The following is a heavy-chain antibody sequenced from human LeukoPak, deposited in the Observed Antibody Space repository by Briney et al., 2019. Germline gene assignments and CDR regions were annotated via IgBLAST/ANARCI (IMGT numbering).Heavy chain of an antibody. V-gene: IGHV4-39*07. CDR2: IYYSGST. D-gene: IGHD2-15*01. Sequence: SETLSLTCTVSGGSISSGTYYWGWIRQPPGKGLEWIGSIYYSGSTYYNPSLKSRVTISADTSKNQFSLKLSSVTAADTAVYYCARTGYCSGSSCYLNPVDYWGQGTLGTVSS. CDR1: GGSISSGTYY. J-gene: IGHJ4*02. CDR3: ARTGYCSGSSCYLNPVDY.